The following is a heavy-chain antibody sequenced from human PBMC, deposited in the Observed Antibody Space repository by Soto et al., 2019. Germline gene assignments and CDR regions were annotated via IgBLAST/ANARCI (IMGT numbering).Heavy chain of an antibody. J-gene: IGHJ3*02. CDR2: IIPILGIA. D-gene: IGHD2-21*01. CDR3: ARVVDGHPAAFDI. V-gene: IGHV1-69*02. CDR1: GGTFSSYT. Sequence: SVKVSCKASGGTFSSYTISWVRQAPGQGLEWMGRIIPILGIANYAQKFQGRVTITADKSTSTAYMELSSLRSEDTAVYYCARVVDGHPAAFDIWGQGTMVTVSS.